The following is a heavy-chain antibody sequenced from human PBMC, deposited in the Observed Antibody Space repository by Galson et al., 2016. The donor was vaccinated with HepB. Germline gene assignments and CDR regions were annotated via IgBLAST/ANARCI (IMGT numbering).Heavy chain of an antibody. V-gene: IGHV3-73*01. CDR3: TTLAAAVTYAFDI. D-gene: IGHD6-13*01. CDR2: IRSKTNNHAT. Sequence: SLRLSCAASGFNLSGSAIHWVRQASGKGLEWVGRIRSKTNNHATAHAASVKGRFIISRDDSKKTAYLHMNSLKTEDTALYYCTTLAAAVTYAFDIWGQGTMVVVSS. CDR1: GFNLSGSA. J-gene: IGHJ3*02.